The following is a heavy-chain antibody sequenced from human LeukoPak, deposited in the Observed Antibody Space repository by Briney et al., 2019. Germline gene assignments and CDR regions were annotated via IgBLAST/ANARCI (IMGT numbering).Heavy chain of an antibody. CDR2: IIPIFGTA. D-gene: IGHD1-26*01. V-gene: IGHV1-69*05. Sequence: SVKVSCKASGGTFSSYAISWVRQAPGQGLEWMGGIIPIFGTANYAQKFQGRVTITTDESTSTAYMELSSLRSEDTAVYYCARESEAGATWYYWGQGTLVTVSS. CDR1: GGTFSSYA. CDR3: ARESEAGATWYY. J-gene: IGHJ4*02.